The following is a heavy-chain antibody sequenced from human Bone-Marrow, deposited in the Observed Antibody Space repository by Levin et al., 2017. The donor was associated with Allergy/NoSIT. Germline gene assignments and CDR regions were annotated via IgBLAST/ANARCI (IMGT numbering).Heavy chain of an antibody. Sequence: LSLTCAASGFTFSDYYMTWIRQAPGKGLEWVSYISNYGKTKYYADSVKGRFTISRDNAKNSLYLQMNSLRAEDTAVYYCARGSKKISRPLGSWGQGILVSVSS. J-gene: IGHJ5*02. V-gene: IGHV3-11*01. CDR1: GFTFSDYY. CDR3: ARGSKKISRPLGS. CDR2: ISNYGKTK. D-gene: IGHD7-27*01.